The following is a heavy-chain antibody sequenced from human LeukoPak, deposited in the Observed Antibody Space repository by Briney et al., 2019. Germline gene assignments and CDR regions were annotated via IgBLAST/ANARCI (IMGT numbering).Heavy chain of an antibody. V-gene: IGHV3-74*01. J-gene: IGHJ4*02. CDR2: INTDGSST. CDR1: GFTFSSYW. Sequence: GGSLRLSCAASGFTFSSYWMHWVRQAPGKGLVWVSRINTDGSSTSYADSVKGRFTISRDNAKNTLYLQMNSLRAEDTAVYYCATGETRWYDFDHWGQGTLVTVSS. D-gene: IGHD6-13*01. CDR3: ATGETRWYDFDH.